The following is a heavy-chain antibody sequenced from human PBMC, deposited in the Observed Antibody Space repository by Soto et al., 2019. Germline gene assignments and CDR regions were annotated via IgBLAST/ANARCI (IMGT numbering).Heavy chain of an antibody. J-gene: IGHJ4*02. D-gene: IGHD6-19*01. CDR2: IYSGGST. Sequence: TGVSLRLSCAASGFTVSSNYMSWVRQAPGKGLEWVSVIYSGGSTYYADSVKGRFTISRDNSKNTLYLQMNSLRAEDTAVYYCASCGIAVAAFAYWGQGTLVPVSS. CDR1: GFTVSSNY. V-gene: IGHV3-66*01. CDR3: ASCGIAVAAFAY.